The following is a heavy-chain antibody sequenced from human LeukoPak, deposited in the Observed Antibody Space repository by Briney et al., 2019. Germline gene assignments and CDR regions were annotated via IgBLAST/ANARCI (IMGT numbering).Heavy chain of an antibody. J-gene: IGHJ4*02. V-gene: IGHV4-59*08. Sequence: SETLSLTCTVSGGSISSYYWSWIRQPPGKGLEWIGYIYYSGSTNYNPFLKSRVTISVDTSKNQFSLKLSSVTAADTAVYYCARHLGDDYDILTGYYPYYFDYWGQGTLVTVSS. D-gene: IGHD3-9*01. CDR1: GGSISSYY. CDR2: IYYSGST. CDR3: ARHLGDDYDILTGYYPYYFDY.